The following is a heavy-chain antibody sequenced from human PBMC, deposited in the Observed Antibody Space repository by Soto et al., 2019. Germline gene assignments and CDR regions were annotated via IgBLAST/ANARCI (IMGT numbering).Heavy chain of an antibody. V-gene: IGHV4-30-4*01. Sequence: QVHLQESGPGLVKPSQTLSLTCTVSGGSISSGDYFWSWILQPPGKGLEWIAYIYSSWGPPYNTTHKSRATISLDTSKIQVALALTSVTGADTAVYFCAREVGQTSSSDAFDIWGQGTMVNVPS. CDR3: AREVGQTSSSDAFDI. CDR2: IYSSWGP. CDR1: GGSISSGDYF. D-gene: IGHD6-6*01. J-gene: IGHJ3*02.